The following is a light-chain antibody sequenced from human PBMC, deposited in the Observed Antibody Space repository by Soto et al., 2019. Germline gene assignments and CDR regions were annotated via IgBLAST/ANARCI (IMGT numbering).Light chain of an antibody. CDR2: GAS. Sequence: DIQMTQSPSSLSASVGDRVTITCRTSQSISNYLNWYQQKPGKAPKVLIYGASSLQSGVPSRFSCSGSGTDFTLTISSLQPEDVATYYCQQSYSTPRTFGQGTIVEIK. CDR3: QQSYSTPRT. CDR1: QSISNY. J-gene: IGKJ1*01. V-gene: IGKV1-39*01.